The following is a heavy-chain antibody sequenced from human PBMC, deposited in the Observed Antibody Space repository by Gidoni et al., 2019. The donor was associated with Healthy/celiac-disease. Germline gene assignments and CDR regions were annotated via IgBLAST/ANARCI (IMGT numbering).Heavy chain of an antibody. D-gene: IGHD3-16*01. CDR2: VDYSGST. J-gene: IGHJ1*01. V-gene: IGHV4-39*01. Sequence: QLQLQASGPGRVKPSETLPLTCTAPGGATSSSSDYWGGIRQPPGKGLECIGSVDYSGSTYYNPSLNSRVTISVDTSNNQFSLKLSSVTAADTAVYSCASHYDSFWGGIPVYFQHWGQGTLVTVSS. CDR3: ASHYDSFWGGIPVYFQH. CDR1: GGATSSSSDY.